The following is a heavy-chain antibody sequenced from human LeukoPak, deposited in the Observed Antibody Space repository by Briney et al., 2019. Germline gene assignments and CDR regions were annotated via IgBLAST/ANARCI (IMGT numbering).Heavy chain of an antibody. D-gene: IGHD4-17*01. V-gene: IGHV3-15*07. CDR3: TTDQPTDYGDFDY. J-gene: IGHJ4*02. Sequence: GGSLRLSCAASGFTFSNAWMNWVRQAPGKRLEWVGRVKSKTDGGTTDYAGPVKGRFTISRDDSKNTLYMQMNSLKTEDTAVYYCTTDQPTDYGDFDYWGQGTLVTVSS. CDR2: VKSKTDGGTT. CDR1: GFTFSNAW.